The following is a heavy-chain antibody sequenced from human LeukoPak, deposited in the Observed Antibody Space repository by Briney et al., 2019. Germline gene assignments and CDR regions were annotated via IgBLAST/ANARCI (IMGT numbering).Heavy chain of an antibody. CDR3: ARGGVATGDY. CDR1: GGSISSYY. CDR2: IYYSGST. Sequence: SETLSLTCTVSGGSISSYYWSWIRQPPGKGLEWIGYIYYSGSTNYNPSLKSRVTISVDTSKNQFSLKLSSVTAADTAVYYCARGGVATGDYWGQGTLVTVSS. D-gene: IGHD5-12*01. J-gene: IGHJ4*02. V-gene: IGHV4-59*12.